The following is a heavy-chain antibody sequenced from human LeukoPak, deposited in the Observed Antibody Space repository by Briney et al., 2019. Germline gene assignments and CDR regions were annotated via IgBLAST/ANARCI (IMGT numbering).Heavy chain of an antibody. CDR2: TDPNSGDT. J-gene: IGHJ4*02. CDR1: GYSFTGYF. D-gene: IGHD3-22*01. Sequence: ASVKVSCKASGYSFTGYFIHWVRQAPGQGLEWMGCTDPNSGDTKYAQKFQGRVSMPRDTSTRTAYMELSRLRSDDTAVYFCAGSGSTGYSLDYWGQGTLVTVSS. CDR3: AGSGSTGYSLDY. V-gene: IGHV1-2*02.